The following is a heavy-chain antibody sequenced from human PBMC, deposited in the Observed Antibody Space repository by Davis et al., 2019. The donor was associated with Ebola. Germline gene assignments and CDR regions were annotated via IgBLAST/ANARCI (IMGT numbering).Heavy chain of an antibody. CDR2: IYHSGST. D-gene: IGHD2-2*01. CDR1: GGSISSSNW. V-gene: IGHV4-4*02. Sequence: MPSETLSLTCAVSGGSISSSNWWSWVRQPPGKGLEWIGEIYHSGSTNYNPSLKSRVTISVDKSKNQFSLKLSSVIAADTAVYYCARLSGIVVVPAAISYYYGMDVWGQGTTVTVSS. J-gene: IGHJ6*02. CDR3: ARLSGIVVVPAAISYYYGMDV.